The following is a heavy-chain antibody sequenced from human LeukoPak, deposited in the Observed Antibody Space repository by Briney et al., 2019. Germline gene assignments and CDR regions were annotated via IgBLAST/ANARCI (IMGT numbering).Heavy chain of an antibody. CDR3: GRALGSPLDY. CDR1: GGSISSDSYY. J-gene: IGHJ4*02. CDR2: INSDGSST. D-gene: IGHD1-26*01. V-gene: IGHV3-74*01. Sequence: ETLSLTCTVSGGSISSDSYYWGWVRQVPGEGLVWVSRINSDGSSTAYADSVKGRFTISRDNAKNTLYLQMKSLRVEDTAVYYCGRALGSPLDYWGQGTLVTVSS.